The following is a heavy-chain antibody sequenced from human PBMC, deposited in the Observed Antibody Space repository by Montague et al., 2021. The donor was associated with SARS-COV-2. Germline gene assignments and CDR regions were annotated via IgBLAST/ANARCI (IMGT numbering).Heavy chain of an antibody. J-gene: IGHJ6*03. V-gene: IGHV4-34*01. CDR2: ISQGGNT. Sequence: SETRSLTCAVSGGSFSPYYWSWIRQPPGKGLEWIGEISQGGNTKYNPSLQSRVSISLDTSRNQFSLKVSSVTAADTAIYYCARLGDGIVPSPILGLGPYYSFYYMDVWGKGTTVTVSS. CDR1: GGSFSPYY. D-gene: IGHD2-2*02. CDR3: ARLGDGIVPSPILGLGPYYSFYYMDV.